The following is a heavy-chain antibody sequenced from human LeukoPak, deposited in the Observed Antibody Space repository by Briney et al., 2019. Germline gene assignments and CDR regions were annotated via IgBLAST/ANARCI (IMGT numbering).Heavy chain of an antibody. D-gene: IGHD3-3*01. J-gene: IGHJ5*02. CDR3: ARANYDFWSGSQRYWFDP. V-gene: IGHV4-30-2*01. CDR2: IYHSGST. CDR1: GGSISSGGYS. Sequence: SETLSLTCAVSGGSISSGGYSWSWIRQPPGKGLEWIGYIYHSGSTYYNLSLKSRVTISVDRSKNQFSLKLSSVTAADTAVYYCARANYDFWSGSQRYWFDPWGQGTLVTVSS.